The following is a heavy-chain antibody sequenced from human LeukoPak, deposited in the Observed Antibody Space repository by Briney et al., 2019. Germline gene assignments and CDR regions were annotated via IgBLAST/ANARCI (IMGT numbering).Heavy chain of an antibody. V-gene: IGHV3-30*02. D-gene: IGHD3-16*01. CDR3: ANGGGYFLH. CDR1: TFTFSDYG. Sequence: GGSLRLSCIGSTFTFSDYGMHWVRQAPGKGLEWVAFIRFDGNTEKYADSVEGRFTVSRDNAKNTLYLQMDTLRPEDTALYYCANGGGYFLHWGQGTLVTVAS. J-gene: IGHJ1*01. CDR2: IRFDGNTE.